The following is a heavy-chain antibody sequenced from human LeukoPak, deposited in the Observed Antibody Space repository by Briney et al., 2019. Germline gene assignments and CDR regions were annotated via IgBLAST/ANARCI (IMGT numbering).Heavy chain of an antibody. CDR3: AREKKFYFDY. J-gene: IGHJ4*02. CDR2: IYYSGST. V-gene: IGHV4-59*01. Sequence: SETLSLTCTVSGGSISSYYWSWIRQPPGKGLEWVGYIYYSGSTNYNPSLKSRVTISVDTSKNQFSLKLSSVTAADTAVYYCAREKKFYFDYWGQGTLVTVSS. CDR1: GGSISSYY.